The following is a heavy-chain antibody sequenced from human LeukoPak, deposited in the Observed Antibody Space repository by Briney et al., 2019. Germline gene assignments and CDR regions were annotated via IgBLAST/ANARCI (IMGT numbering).Heavy chain of an antibody. D-gene: IGHD1-20*01. J-gene: IGHJ6*03. Sequence: VASVKVSCKASGYTFTSYGISWVRQAPGQGLEWMGWISAYNGNTNYAQKLQGRVTMTTDTSTSTAYMELRSLRSDDTAVYYCAREMEVTGTTYYYYYMDVWGKGTTVTVSS. CDR2: ISAYNGNT. CDR1: GYTFTSYG. V-gene: IGHV1-18*01. CDR3: AREMEVTGTTYYYYYMDV.